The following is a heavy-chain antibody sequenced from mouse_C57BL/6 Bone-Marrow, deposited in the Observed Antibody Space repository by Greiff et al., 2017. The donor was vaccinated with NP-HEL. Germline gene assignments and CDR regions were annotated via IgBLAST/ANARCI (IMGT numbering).Heavy chain of an antibody. D-gene: IGHD1-1*01. J-gene: IGHJ1*03. V-gene: IGHV1-62-2*01. Sequence: VQLQQSGAELVKPGASVKLSCKASGYTFTEYTIHWVKQRSGQGLEWIGWFYPGSGSIKYNEKFKDKATLTADKSSSPVSMELSRLTSEDSAVYFGARHEDTSLYYYGSSYRYWYFDVWGTGTTVTVSS. CDR1: GYTFTEYT. CDR3: ARHEDTSLYYYGSSYRYWYFDV. CDR2: FYPGSGSI.